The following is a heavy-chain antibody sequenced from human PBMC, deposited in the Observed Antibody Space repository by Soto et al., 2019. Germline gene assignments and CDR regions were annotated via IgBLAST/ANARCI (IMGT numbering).Heavy chain of an antibody. CDR3: AKERGGSGSLNTRVDF. Sequence: EVQLLESGGGLVQPGGSLRLSCAASGFTFNNYAMTWVRQAPGKGLEWVSAISGGGDTTSYADSVKGRFTVSRDGSKNTLYLQMSSLRAEDTALYYWAKERGGSGSLNTRVDFWGEGTLFTVSS. CDR1: GFTFNNYA. J-gene: IGHJ4*02. V-gene: IGHV3-23*01. D-gene: IGHD3-10*01. CDR2: ISGGGDTT.